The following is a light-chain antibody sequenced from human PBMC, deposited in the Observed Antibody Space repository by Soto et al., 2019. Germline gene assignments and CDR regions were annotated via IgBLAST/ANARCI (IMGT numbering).Light chain of an antibody. J-gene: IGKJ4*01. CDR3: QQRSNWLLT. CDR1: QSVSSY. Sequence: EIVLTQSPATLSLSPGERATLSCRASQSVSSYLAWYQQKPGQAPRLLIYDASNRATGIPARFSGSGSGTDFTLTISSLEAEDFADYYCQQRSNWLLTFGGGTKVEIK. CDR2: DAS. V-gene: IGKV3-11*01.